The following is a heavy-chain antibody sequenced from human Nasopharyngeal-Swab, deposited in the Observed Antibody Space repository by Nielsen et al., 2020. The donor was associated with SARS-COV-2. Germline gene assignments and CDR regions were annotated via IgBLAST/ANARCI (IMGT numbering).Heavy chain of an antibody. J-gene: IGHJ4*02. CDR3: AKRPYCGSNSCYYYFDY. V-gene: IGHV3-23*01. Sequence: GESLKISCAASRFTFSGYAMSWVRQAPGKGLEWVSAISGSGGSTYYADSVKGRFTISRDNSKNTLYLQMNSLRAEDTAVYYCAKRPYCGSNSCYYYFDYWGQGTLVTVSS. D-gene: IGHD2-2*01. CDR2: ISGSGGST. CDR1: RFTFSGYA.